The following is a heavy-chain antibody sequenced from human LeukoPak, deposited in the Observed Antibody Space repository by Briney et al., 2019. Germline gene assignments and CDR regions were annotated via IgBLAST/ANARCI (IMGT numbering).Heavy chain of an antibody. CDR1: GYTFTSYA. D-gene: IGHD3-10*01. V-gene: IGHV7-4-1*02. J-gene: IGHJ4*02. CDR3: ASETYYYGSGSLRYFDY. CDR2: IYTNTGNP. Sequence: ASVKVSCKASGYTFTSYAMNWVRQAPGQGLEWMGWIYTNTGNPTYAQGFTGRFVFSLDTSVSTAYLQISSLKAEDTAVYYCASETYYYGSGSLRYFDYWGQGTLVTVSS.